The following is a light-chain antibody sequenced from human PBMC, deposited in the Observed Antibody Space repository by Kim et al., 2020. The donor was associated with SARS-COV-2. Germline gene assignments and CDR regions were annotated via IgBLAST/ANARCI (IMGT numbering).Light chain of an antibody. CDR1: QSLLHSNGYNY. CDR3: MQALQTPIT. J-gene: IGKJ5*01. CDR2: LGS. V-gene: IGKV2-28*01. Sequence: DIVMTQSPLSLPVTPGEPASISCRSSQSLLHSNGYNYLDWYLQKPGQSPQLLIYLGSNRASGVPDRFSGSGSGTDFTLKISSVEAEDAGVYYCMQALQTPITFGQGTRLEIK.